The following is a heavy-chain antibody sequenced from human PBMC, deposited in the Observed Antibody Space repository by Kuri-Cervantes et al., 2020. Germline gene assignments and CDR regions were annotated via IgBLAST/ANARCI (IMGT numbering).Heavy chain of an antibody. CDR3: ARGLGIGRPIYYFDY. Sequence: SETLSLTCAVYGGSFSGYYWGWIRQPPGKGLEWIGEINHSGSANYNPSLKSRVTISVDTSKNQFSLKLSSVTAADTAVYYCARGLGIGRPIYYFDYWGQGTLVTVSS. V-gene: IGHV4-34*01. J-gene: IGHJ4*02. CDR2: INHSGSA. CDR1: GGSFSGYY. D-gene: IGHD7-27*01.